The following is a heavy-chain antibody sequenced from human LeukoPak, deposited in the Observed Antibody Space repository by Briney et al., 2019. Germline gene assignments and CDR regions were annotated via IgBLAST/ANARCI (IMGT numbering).Heavy chain of an antibody. D-gene: IGHD6-13*01. J-gene: IGHJ4*02. Sequence: SETLSPTCTVSGGSISSYYWSWIRQPPGKGLEWIGYIYYSGSTNYNPSLKSRVTISVDTSKNQLSLKLSSVTAADTAVYYCARHWETSSWYVDYWGQGTLVTVSS. V-gene: IGHV4-59*08. CDR1: GGSISSYY. CDR3: ARHWETSSWYVDY. CDR2: IYYSGST.